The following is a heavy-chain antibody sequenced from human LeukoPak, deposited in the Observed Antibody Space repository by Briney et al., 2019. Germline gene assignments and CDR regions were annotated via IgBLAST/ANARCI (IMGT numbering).Heavy chain of an antibody. CDR2: IRSKANNYAT. J-gene: IGHJ4*02. CDR3: SRYGETVAGSDY. V-gene: IGHV3-73*01. Sequence: GGSLRLSCAAPGFTFSGYSMHWVRQASGKRLEWVGRIRSKANNYATAYSAWVKDMFTVSRHDSKNTAYLQMNCLKTEDTAVYYRSRYGETVAGSDYWGQGTLVPVSS. D-gene: IGHD4-23*01. CDR1: GFTFSGYS.